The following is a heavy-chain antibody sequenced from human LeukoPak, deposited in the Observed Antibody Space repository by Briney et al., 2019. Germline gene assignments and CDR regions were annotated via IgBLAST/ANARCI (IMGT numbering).Heavy chain of an antibody. CDR2: MIPNSGGT. D-gene: IGHD1-26*01. CDR3: AREVGPTGWFDP. V-gene: IGHV1-2*02. Sequence: VASVKVSRAASGYSLTGYYLNWVRQAPGQGLEWMGWMIPNSGGTHFAQRFQGRVTMTRDTSISTAYMELSRLRSDDTAVYYCAREVGPTGWFDPWGQGTLVTVSS. J-gene: IGHJ5*02. CDR1: GYSLTGYY.